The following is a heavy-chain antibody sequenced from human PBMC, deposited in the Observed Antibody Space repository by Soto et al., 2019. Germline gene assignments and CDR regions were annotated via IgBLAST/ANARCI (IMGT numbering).Heavy chain of an antibody. D-gene: IGHD3-3*01. CDR1: GYTFTGNY. CDR2: SNPNSGGT. J-gene: IGHJ5*02. V-gene: IGHV1-2*02. Sequence: GASVKVSCKASGYTFTGNYMHWVRQAPGQGLEWMGWSNPNSGGTNYAQKFQGRVTMTRDTSSSTAYMELSRPISDDTAVYYCARGRPIFGVVHYSWFDPWGQGTLVTVSS. CDR3: ARGRPIFGVVHYSWFDP.